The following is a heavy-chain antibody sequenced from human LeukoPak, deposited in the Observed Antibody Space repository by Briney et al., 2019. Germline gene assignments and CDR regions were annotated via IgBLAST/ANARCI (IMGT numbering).Heavy chain of an antibody. D-gene: IGHD2-21*01. CDR3: VGGLGLAAVGDRFDP. CDR1: GGSITSDTYS. J-gene: IGHJ5*02. Sequence: SQTLSLTCAVSGGSITSDTYSWSWIRQPPGKGLEWIGYIHHSGSTYYNPSLRSRVTISVDKSKNHFSLNLNSMTAADTAVYYCVGGLGLAAVGDRFDPWGQGTLVTVSS. CDR2: IHHSGST. V-gene: IGHV4-30-2*01.